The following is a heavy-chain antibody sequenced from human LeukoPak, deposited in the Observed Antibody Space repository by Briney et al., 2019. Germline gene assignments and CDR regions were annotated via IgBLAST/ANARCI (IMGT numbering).Heavy chain of an antibody. CDR1: GGSISGYY. D-gene: IGHD6-6*01. CDR3: ARDSLRRVTAFDI. Sequence: SETLSLTCTVSGGSISGYYWSWIRQPPGKGLEWIGYIYYSGSTNYNPSLMSRVTISVDTSKNQFSLKLSSVTAADTAVYYCARDSLRRVTAFDIWGQGTMVTVSS. V-gene: IGHV4-59*01. J-gene: IGHJ3*02. CDR2: IYYSGST.